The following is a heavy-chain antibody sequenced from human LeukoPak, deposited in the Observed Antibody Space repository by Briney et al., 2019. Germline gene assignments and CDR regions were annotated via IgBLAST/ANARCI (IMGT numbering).Heavy chain of an antibody. CDR2: ISSSSSTI. CDR3: ARDRGLWFGEFDAFDI. Sequence: GSLRLSCAASGFTFSSYSMNWVRQAPGKGLEWVSYISSSSSTIYYADSVKGRFTISRDNAKNSLYLQMNSLRAEDTAVYYCARDRGLWFGEFDAFDIWGQGTMVTVSS. CDR1: GFTFSSYS. J-gene: IGHJ3*02. V-gene: IGHV3-48*04. D-gene: IGHD3-10*01.